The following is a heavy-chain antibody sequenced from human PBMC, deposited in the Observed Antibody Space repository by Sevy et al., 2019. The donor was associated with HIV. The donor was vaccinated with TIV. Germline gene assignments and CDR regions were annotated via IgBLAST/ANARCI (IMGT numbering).Heavy chain of an antibody. CDR2: ISWDGGST. J-gene: IGHJ3*02. V-gene: IGHV3-43D*03. D-gene: IGHD1-26*01. Sequence: GGSLRLSCAASGFTFDDYAMHWVRQAPGKGLEWVSLISWDGGSTYYADSVKGRFTISRDNSKNSLYLQMNSLRAEDTTLYYCAKDIGDLGGAFDIWGQGTMVTVSS. CDR1: GFTFDDYA. CDR3: AKDIGDLGGAFDI.